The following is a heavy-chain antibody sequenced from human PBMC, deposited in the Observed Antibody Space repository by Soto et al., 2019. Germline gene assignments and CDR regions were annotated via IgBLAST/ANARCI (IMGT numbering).Heavy chain of an antibody. CDR1: GDSFTTYG. J-gene: IGHJ5*02. V-gene: IGHV1-18*04. CDR3: ARDSGSYSEWFGP. Sequence: ASVKVSCKASGDSFTTYGISWVRQAPGQGLEWMGWISAYNGNTNYAQKLQGRVTMTTDTSTSTAYMELRSLRSDDTAVYYCARDSGSYSEWFGPCGQRPLVTVSS. CDR2: ISAYNGNT. D-gene: IGHD1-26*01.